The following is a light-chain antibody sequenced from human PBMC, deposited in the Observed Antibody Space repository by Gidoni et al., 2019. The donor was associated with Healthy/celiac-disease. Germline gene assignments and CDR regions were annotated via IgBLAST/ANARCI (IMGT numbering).Light chain of an antibody. CDR3: QQSYTTPQT. V-gene: IGKV1-39*01. CDR2: GAS. J-gene: IGKJ3*01. Sequence: IKMTHSPSSLSASVGDRVTITCRASQSISSSLNWYQQKPGKAPNLLIYGASSLQSGVPSRFSGSGSGTDFTLTISSLQPEDFATYYCQQSYTTPQTFGPGTKVDIK. CDR1: QSISSS.